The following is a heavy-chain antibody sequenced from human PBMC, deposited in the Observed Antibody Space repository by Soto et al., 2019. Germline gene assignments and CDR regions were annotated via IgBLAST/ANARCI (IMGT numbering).Heavy chain of an antibody. CDR3: ARDVGGSVVPHWFDP. CDR1: GHSISADY. J-gene: IGHJ5*02. CDR2: VDASGNT. Sequence: QVPLQESGPGLVKASETLSLSCSVSGHSISADYWSWIRQPAGKRLERIGRVDASGNTNYNPSLKSGVSMSVETSKNQFFLTVRSVTAADTAMYFCARDVGGSVVPHWFDPWGQGALVTVSS. D-gene: IGHD3-22*01. V-gene: IGHV4-4*07.